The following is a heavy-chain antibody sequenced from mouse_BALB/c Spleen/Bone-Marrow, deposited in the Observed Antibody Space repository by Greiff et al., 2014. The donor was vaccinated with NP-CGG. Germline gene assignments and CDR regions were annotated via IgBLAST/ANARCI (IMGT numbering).Heavy chain of an antibody. V-gene: IGHV14-3*02. CDR3: ASYVYRYYFDY. D-gene: IGHD2-14*01. CDR2: IDPANVNT. J-gene: IGHJ2*01. CDR1: GFNIKDTY. Sequence: EVQLQQSGAELVKPGASVKLSCTASGFNIKDTYMHWVKQRPEQGLEWIGRIDPANVNTKYDPKFQGKATITADTSSNTAYLQLRSLTCEDTADHECASYVYRYYFDYWGQGTTLTVPS.